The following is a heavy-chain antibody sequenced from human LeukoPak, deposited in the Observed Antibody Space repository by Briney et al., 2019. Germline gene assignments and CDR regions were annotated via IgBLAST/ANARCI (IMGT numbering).Heavy chain of an antibody. CDR2: ISGSGGST. V-gene: IGHV3-23*01. D-gene: IGHD2-15*01. CDR3: AREIVVVVAATRYYYCGMDV. J-gene: IGHJ6*02. Sequence: GGSLRLSCAASGFTFSSYAMSWVRQAPGKGLEWVSAISGSGGSTYYADSVKGRFTISRDNSKNTLYLQMNSLRAEDTAVYYCAREIVVVVAATRYYYCGMDVWGQGTTVTVS. CDR1: GFTFSSYA.